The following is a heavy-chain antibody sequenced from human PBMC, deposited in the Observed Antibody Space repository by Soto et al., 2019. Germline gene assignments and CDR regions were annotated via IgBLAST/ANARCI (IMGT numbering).Heavy chain of an antibody. Sequence: PGGSLRLSCAASGFTFSSYSMNRVRQAPGKGLEWVSYISSSSSTIYYADSVKGRFTISRDNAKNSLYLQMNSLRDDDTAVHYCLLKGRDAFDIWGQGTMVTVSS. J-gene: IGHJ3*02. CDR3: LLKGRDAFDI. CDR2: ISSSSSTI. D-gene: IGHD3-16*01. V-gene: IGHV3-48*02. CDR1: GFTFSSYS.